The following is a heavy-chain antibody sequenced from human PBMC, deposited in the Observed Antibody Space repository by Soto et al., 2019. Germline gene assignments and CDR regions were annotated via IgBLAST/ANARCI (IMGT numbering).Heavy chain of an antibody. Sequence: ASVKVSCKASGYTFTSYYMHWVRQAPGQGLEWMGIINPSGGSTSYAQKFQGRATMTRDTSTSTVYMELSSLRSEDTAVYYCARLGIAAHTDDYWGQGTLVTVSS. J-gene: IGHJ4*02. CDR1: GYTFTSYY. V-gene: IGHV1-46*01. D-gene: IGHD6-13*01. CDR2: INPSGGST. CDR3: ARLGIAAHTDDY.